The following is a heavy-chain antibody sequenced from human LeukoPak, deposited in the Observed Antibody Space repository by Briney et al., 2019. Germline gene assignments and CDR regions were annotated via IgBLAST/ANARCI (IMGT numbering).Heavy chain of an antibody. D-gene: IGHD3-22*01. Sequence: SQTLSLTCTVSGGSINNYYWSWIRQPPGKGLEYIGYIYYSGSANYNPSLKSRVTISVDPSKNQFSLKLSSVTAADTAVYYCARNGDYYEKSGYYYLFDFWGQGTLVTVSS. V-gene: IGHV4-59*01. J-gene: IGHJ4*02. CDR1: GGSINNYY. CDR2: IYYSGSA. CDR3: ARNGDYYEKSGYYYLFDF.